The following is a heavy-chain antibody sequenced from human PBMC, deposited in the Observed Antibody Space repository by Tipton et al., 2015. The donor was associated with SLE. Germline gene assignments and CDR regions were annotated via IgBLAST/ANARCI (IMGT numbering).Heavy chain of an antibody. V-gene: IGHV3-11*06. CDR1: GFTFSDYY. D-gene: IGHD6-19*01. Sequence: SLRLSCAASGFTFSDYYMSWIRQAPGKGLEWVSYISSSSSYTNYADSVKGRFTISRDNSKNTLYLQMNSLRAEDTAVYYCARDGTVAGYYYYYYMDVWGKGTTVTASS. J-gene: IGHJ6*03. CDR3: ARDGTVAGYYYYYYMDV. CDR2: ISSSSSYT.